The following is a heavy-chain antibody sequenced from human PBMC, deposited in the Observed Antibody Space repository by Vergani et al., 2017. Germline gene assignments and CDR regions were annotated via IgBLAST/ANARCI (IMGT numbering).Heavy chain of an antibody. CDR1: GGTFSSYA. CDR2: IIPILGIA. J-gene: IGHJ4*02. Sequence: QVQLVQSGAEVKKPGSSVKVSCKASGGTFSSYAISWVRQAPGQGLEWMGRIIPILGIATYAQKFQGSVTITADKSTSTAYMELSSLRSEDTAVYYCASVDIVAGTSEHDYWGQGTLVTVSS. V-gene: IGHV1-69*04. CDR3: ASVDIVAGTSEHDY. D-gene: IGHD5-12*01.